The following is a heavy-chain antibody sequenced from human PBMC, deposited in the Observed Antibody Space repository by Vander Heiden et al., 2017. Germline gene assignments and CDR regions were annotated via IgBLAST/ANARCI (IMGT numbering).Heavy chain of an antibody. Sequence: QVQLVESGGGVVQPGRSLRLSCAASGFTFSSYGMHWVRQAPGKGVGWVAVIWYDGSNKYPADAGKVRFTISRDNSKNTLDLKMNSIRAEDTDLYYCATGRSSGSDPIYGMDVWGQGTTVTVSS. D-gene: IGHD1-26*01. V-gene: IGHV3-33*01. CDR3: ATGRSSGSDPIYGMDV. CDR1: GFTFSSYG. CDR2: IWYDGSNK. J-gene: IGHJ6*02.